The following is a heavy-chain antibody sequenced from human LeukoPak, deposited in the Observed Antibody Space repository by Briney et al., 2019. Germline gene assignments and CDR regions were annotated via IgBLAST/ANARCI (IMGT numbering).Heavy chain of an antibody. CDR1: GGSISSYY. V-gene: IGHV4-4*07. CDR2: IYTSGST. Sequence: PSETLSLTCTVSGGSISSYYWSWIRQPAGKGLEWIGRIYTSGSTNYNPSLKSRVTMSVDTSKNQFSLKLSSVTAADTAVYYCARDEFVSSSWYIFDPWGQGTLDTVSS. J-gene: IGHJ5*02. D-gene: IGHD6-13*01. CDR3: ARDEFVSSSWYIFDP.